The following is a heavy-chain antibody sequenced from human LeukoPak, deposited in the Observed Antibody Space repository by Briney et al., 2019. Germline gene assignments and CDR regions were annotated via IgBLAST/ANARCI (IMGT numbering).Heavy chain of an antibody. CDR1: GGSISGYY. V-gene: IGHV4-34*01. CDR3: AGVAASRYYYYYYMDV. Sequence: PSETLSLTCTVSGGSISGYYWSWIRQPPGKGLEWIGEINHSGSTNYNPSLKSRVTISVDTSKNQFSLKLSSVTAADTTVYYCAGVAASRYYYYYYMDVWGKGTTVTISS. CDR2: INHSGST. D-gene: IGHD2-15*01. J-gene: IGHJ6*03.